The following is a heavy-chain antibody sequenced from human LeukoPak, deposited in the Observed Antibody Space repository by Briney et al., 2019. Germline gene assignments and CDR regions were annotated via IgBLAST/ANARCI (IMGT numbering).Heavy chain of an antibody. CDR2: IYSGGTT. V-gene: IGHV3-66*02. D-gene: IGHD4-23*01. CDR1: GFTVSSNY. CDR3: ARDYGGTFRGWFDP. Sequence: GGSLRLSCAASGFTVSSNYMSWVRQAPGKGLEWVSVIYSGGTTYYADSVKGRFTNSRDNFKNTLYLQMNSLTAEDTAVYYCARDYGGTFRGWFDPWGQGTLVTVSS. J-gene: IGHJ5*02.